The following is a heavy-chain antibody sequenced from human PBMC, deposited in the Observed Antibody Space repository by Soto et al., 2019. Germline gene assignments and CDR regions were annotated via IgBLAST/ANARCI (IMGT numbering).Heavy chain of an antibody. J-gene: IGHJ4*02. CDR1: GGSISSYY. CDR3: ASMGYHYGSGSYPLAY. V-gene: IGHV4-59*08. Sequence: PSETLSLTCTVSGGSISSYYWTWIRQPPGKGLEWIGFMYNSGSTHYNPSLKSRVTISLDTSKNQFSLNLRSVTAADTAVYYCASMGYHYGSGSYPLAYWGQGTRVTVSA. D-gene: IGHD3-10*01. CDR2: MYNSGST.